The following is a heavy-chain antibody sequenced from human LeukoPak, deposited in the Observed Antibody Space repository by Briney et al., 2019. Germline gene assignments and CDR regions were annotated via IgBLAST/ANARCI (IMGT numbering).Heavy chain of an antibody. V-gene: IGHV3-23*01. CDR2: ISGSGGST. J-gene: IGHJ5*02. CDR3: ARTSGPDYGDYANWFDP. D-gene: IGHD4-17*01. Sequence: GGSLRLSCAASKFIFGSYAMTWVRQAPGKGLEWVSTISGSGGSTYYPDSVRGRFTISRDNSKNTLYPQMNSLRAEDTAVYYCARTSGPDYGDYANWFDPWGQGTLVTVSS. CDR1: KFIFGSYA.